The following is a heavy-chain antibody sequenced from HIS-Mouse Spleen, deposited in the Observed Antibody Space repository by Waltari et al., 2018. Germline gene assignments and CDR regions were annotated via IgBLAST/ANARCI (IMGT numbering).Heavy chain of an antibody. J-gene: IGHJ4*02. D-gene: IGHD6-13*01. CDR3: AKDVAYSSSWLFDY. Sequence: EVRLVESGGGLVQPGRSLRLSCAASGFTFDDYAMHWVRQAPGKGLEWVLGISWNSGSIGYADSVKGRFTISRDNAKNSLYLQMNSLRAEDTALYYCAKDVAYSSSWLFDYWGQGTLVTVSS. CDR2: ISWNSGSI. CDR1: GFTFDDYA. V-gene: IGHV3-9*01.